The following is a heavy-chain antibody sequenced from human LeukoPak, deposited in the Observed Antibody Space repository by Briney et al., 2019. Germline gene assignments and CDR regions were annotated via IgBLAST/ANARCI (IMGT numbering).Heavy chain of an antibody. J-gene: IGHJ3*02. Sequence: QSGGSPRLSCAASGFIFSSYWMHWVRQAPGKGLVWVSRIHSDGSDTTYADSVKGRFTISRDNAKNTLYLQMNSLRAEDTAVYYCAREGNSGWRDDGFDIWGQGTMVTVSS. CDR1: GFIFSSYW. V-gene: IGHV3-74*01. CDR2: IHSDGSDT. CDR3: AREGNSGWRDDGFDI. D-gene: IGHD6-19*01.